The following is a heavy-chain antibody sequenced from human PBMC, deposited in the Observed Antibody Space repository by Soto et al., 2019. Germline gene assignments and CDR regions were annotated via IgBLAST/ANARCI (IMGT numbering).Heavy chain of an antibody. J-gene: IGHJ4*02. CDR3: ARGLGYCSSTSCYVLAS. Sequence: ASVKVSCKASGGTFSIYAIIWVRQASGQGLEWMGGIIPIFGTANYAQKFQGRVTITADESTSTAYMELSSLRSEDTAVYYCARGLGYCSSTSCYVLASWGQGTLVTVSS. D-gene: IGHD2-2*01. CDR2: IIPIFGTA. V-gene: IGHV1-69*13. CDR1: GGTFSIYA.